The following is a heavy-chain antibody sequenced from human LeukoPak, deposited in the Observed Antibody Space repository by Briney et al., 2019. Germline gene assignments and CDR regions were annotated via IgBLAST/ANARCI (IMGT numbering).Heavy chain of an antibody. J-gene: IGHJ4*02. D-gene: IGHD7-27*01. CDR2: IYYSGST. V-gene: IGHV4-31*03. CDR1: GGSISSGGYY. CDR3: ASLGTTDKDY. Sequence: SETLSLTCTVSGGSISSGGYYWSWIRQHPGKGLEWIGYIYYSGSTYYNPSLKSRVTISVDTSKNQFSLKLSSVTAADTAVYYCASLGTTDKDYWGQGTLVTVSS.